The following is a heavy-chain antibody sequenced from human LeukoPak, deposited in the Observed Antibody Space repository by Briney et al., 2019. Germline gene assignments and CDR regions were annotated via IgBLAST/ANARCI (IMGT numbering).Heavy chain of an antibody. CDR2: ISGSGGST. CDR1: GFTFSSYA. Sequence: GGSLRLSCAASGFTFSSYAMSWVRQAPGKGLEWVSAISGSGGSTYYADSVKGRFTISRDNSKNTLFLQMNSLRAEDTAVYYCAKLTTVTWNFQHWGQGTLVTVSS. J-gene: IGHJ1*01. V-gene: IGHV3-23*01. CDR3: AKLTTVTWNFQH. D-gene: IGHD4-17*01.